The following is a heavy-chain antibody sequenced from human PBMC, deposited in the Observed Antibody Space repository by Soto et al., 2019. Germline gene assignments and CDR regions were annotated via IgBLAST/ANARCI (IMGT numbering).Heavy chain of an antibody. CDR3: TRDFGRNYIAY. J-gene: IGHJ4*02. CDR1: GYNFAGNA. V-gene: IGHV1-3*01. Sequence: SVKVSCKDSGYNFAGNALHWVRQAPGQRLEWMGYINGGNGNTEYSQNFQGRVTLTRDTSATTGYMELSSLRSEDTAIYYCTRDFGRNYIAYWGQGTPVTVSS. CDR2: INGGNGNT. D-gene: IGHD1-1*01.